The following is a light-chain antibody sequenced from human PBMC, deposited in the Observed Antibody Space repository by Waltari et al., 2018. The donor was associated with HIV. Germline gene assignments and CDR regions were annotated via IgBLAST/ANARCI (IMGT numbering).Light chain of an antibody. CDR1: GPTLGADYD. V-gene: IGLV1-40*01. CDR2: NN. Sequence: QYVLPQPPSVSGAPGRRVTISCPGNGPTLGADYDVHRYQQLPGTAPKLLIYNNNRPSGVPDRFSGSKSGTSASLAITGLRAEDEAYYFCQSYDSSLSGSRVFGGGTKLTVL. CDR3: QSYDSSLSGSRV. J-gene: IGLJ3*02.